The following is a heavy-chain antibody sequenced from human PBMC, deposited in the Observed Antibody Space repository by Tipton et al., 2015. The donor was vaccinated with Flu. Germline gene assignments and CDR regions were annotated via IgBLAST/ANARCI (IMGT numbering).Heavy chain of an antibody. Sequence: TLSLTCTVSRGSVSSGSYYWSWIRQPPGKGLEWIGYIYYSGSTNYNPSLKSRVTISVDTSKNQFSLKLSSVTAADTAVYYCARFATTVPYYYMDVWGKGTTVTVSS. V-gene: IGHV4-61*01. J-gene: IGHJ6*03. CDR1: RGSVSSGSYY. CDR2: IYYSGST. CDR3: ARFATTVPYYYMDV. D-gene: IGHD4-17*01.